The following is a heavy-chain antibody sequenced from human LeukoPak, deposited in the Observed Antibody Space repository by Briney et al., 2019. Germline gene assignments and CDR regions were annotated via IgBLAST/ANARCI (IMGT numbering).Heavy chain of an antibody. Sequence: GGSLRLSCAASGFTFNNYGMSWVRQAPGKGLEWVSAISGGGVTTYYADSVKGRFTISRDNSKNTLYLQMNSLRAEDTAVYYCSKWKAIVLVPAARSPIDYWGQGTLVTVSS. CDR1: GFTFNNYG. CDR2: ISGGGVTT. J-gene: IGHJ4*02. CDR3: SKWKAIVLVPAARSPIDY. D-gene: IGHD2-2*01. V-gene: IGHV3-23*01.